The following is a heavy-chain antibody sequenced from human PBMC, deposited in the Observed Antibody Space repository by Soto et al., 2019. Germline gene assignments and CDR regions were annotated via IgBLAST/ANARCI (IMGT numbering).Heavy chain of an antibody. Sequence: GASQKISYKGSGYTFTSYWIAWVHQMPGKDLEWMGIIYSGDSDTRYSPSFQGQVTISADKSISTAYLQWSSLKASDTDMYYFARSPCGNDCYSVAPFDYWGQGTLVTVSS. D-gene: IGHD2-21*02. CDR1: GYTFTSYW. CDR3: ARSPCGNDCYSVAPFDY. J-gene: IGHJ4*02. V-gene: IGHV5-51*07. CDR2: IYSGDSDT.